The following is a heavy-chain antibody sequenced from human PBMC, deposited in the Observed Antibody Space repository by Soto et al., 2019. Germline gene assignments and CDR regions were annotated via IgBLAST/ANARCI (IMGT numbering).Heavy chain of an antibody. Sequence: PGGSLRLSCTASGFTFSTSAMSWLRQAPGRWLEWVSGISGSGAGTYYADSVKGRFTISRDNSKNTLYLQMSGLRAEDAAVYYCAKGSTVFGAVISFDYYYGMYVWGQGXPVTVYS. CDR1: GFTFSTSA. J-gene: IGHJ6*02. CDR3: AKGSTVFGAVISFDYYYGMYV. CDR2: ISGSGAGT. V-gene: IGHV3-23*01. D-gene: IGHD3-3*01.